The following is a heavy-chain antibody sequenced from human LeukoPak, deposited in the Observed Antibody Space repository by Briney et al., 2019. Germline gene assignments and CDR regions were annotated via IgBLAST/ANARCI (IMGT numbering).Heavy chain of an antibody. D-gene: IGHD4-11*01. Sequence: PGGSLRLSCAASGFTFSSYGMPWVRRAPGKGLEWVAVISYDGSNKYYADSVKGRFTISRDNSKNTLYLQMNSLRAEDTAVYYCAKLAPHSNYEPTPLDYWGQGTLVTVSS. CDR1: GFTFSSYG. CDR3: AKLAPHSNYEPTPLDY. V-gene: IGHV3-30*18. J-gene: IGHJ4*02. CDR2: ISYDGSNK.